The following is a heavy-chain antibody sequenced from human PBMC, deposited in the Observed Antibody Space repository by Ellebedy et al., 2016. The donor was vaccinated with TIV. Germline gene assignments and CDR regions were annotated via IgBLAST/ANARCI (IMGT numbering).Heavy chain of an antibody. CDR2: IKQDGSEK. V-gene: IGHV3-7*01. CDR1: GFTFSSYW. Sequence: GESLKISCAASGFTFSSYWMSWVRQAPGKGLEWVANIKQDGSEKYYVDSVKGRFTISRDNAKNSLYLQMNSLRAEDTAVYYCARDSVIAAGYYGMDVWGQGTTVTVSS. CDR3: ARDSVIAAGYYGMDV. D-gene: IGHD6-25*01. J-gene: IGHJ6*02.